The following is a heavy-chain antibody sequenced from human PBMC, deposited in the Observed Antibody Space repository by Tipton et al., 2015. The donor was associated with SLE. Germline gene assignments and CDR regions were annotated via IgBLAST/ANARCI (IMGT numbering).Heavy chain of an antibody. D-gene: IGHD3-3*01. V-gene: IGHV4-39*01. J-gene: IGHJ5*02. CDR3: ARHDVITIFGVPNLSWFDP. CDR2: IFHLGMT. CDR1: GDAITNNNFY. Sequence: TLSLTCTVSGDAITNNNFYWDWVRQPPGKGLEWIGSIFHLGMTYYNPSLESRVTLSVDTSKNQFSLRLISVTAADTAIYYCARHDVITIFGVPNLSWFDPWGQGTLVIVSS.